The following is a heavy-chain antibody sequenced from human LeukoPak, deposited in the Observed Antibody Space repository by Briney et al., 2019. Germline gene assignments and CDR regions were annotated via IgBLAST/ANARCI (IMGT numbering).Heavy chain of an antibody. CDR3: ARGYCSSTSCYEGDY. CDR1: GGSFSGYY. CDR2: INHSGST. Sequence: PSETLSLTCAVYGGSFSGYYWSWIRQPPGKGLEWIGEINHSGSTNYNPSLKSRVTISVDTSKNQFSLKLSSVAAADTAVYYCARGYCSSTSCYEGDYWGQGTLVTVSS. V-gene: IGHV4-34*01. D-gene: IGHD2-2*01. J-gene: IGHJ4*02.